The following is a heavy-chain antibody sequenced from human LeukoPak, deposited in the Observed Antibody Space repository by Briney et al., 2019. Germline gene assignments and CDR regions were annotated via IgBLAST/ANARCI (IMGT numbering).Heavy chain of an antibody. V-gene: IGHV1-2*02. CDR2: INPNSGGT. Sequence: ASVKVSCKASGYTFTGYYMHWVRQAPGQGLEWMGWINPNSGGTNYAQKFQGRVTMTRDTSISTAYMELSSLRSEDTAVYYCARLFSGDYADDAFDIWGQGTMVTVSS. CDR1: GYTFTGYY. D-gene: IGHD4-17*01. J-gene: IGHJ3*02. CDR3: ARLFSGDYADDAFDI.